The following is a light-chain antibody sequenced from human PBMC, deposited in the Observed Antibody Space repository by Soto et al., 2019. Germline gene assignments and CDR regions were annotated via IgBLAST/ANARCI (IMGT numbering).Light chain of an antibody. CDR2: GAS. CDR1: QSVSSSY. CDR3: QQYGSSPFT. V-gene: IGKV3-20*01. J-gene: IGKJ3*01. Sequence: EIALTQSPATLSLSPGERATLSCRASQSVSSSYLAWYQQKPGQAPRLLIYGASSRATGIPDRFSGSGSGTDFTLTISRLEPEDFAVYYCQQYGSSPFTFGPGTKVDIK.